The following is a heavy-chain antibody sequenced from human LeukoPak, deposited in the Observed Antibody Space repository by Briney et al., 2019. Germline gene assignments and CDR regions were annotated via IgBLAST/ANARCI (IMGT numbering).Heavy chain of an antibody. CDR3: AAAGDDYGDYVFDC. J-gene: IGHJ4*02. Sequence: SVKVSCKASGFTFTNSAMQWVRQARGQRLEWIGWIVVGSGNTNYAQKFQERVTITRDMSTSTAYMELSSLRSEDTAVYYCAAAGDDYGDYVFDCWGRGSLVTVSP. CDR2: IVVGSGNT. CDR1: GFTFTNSA. D-gene: IGHD4-17*01. V-gene: IGHV1-58*02.